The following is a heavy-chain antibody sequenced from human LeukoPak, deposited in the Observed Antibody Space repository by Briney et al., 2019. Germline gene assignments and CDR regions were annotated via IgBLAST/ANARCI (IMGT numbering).Heavy chain of an antibody. CDR1: GFTFSSYW. CDR3: AREQVGASAVSYYYYMDV. CDR2: ISTDGSST. D-gene: IGHD1-26*01. J-gene: IGHJ6*03. V-gene: IGHV3-74*01. Sequence: GGSLRLSCAASGFTFSSYWMHWVRQAPGKGLVWVSRISTDGSSTTYADSVKGRFTISRDNAKNSLYLQMNSLRAEDTALYYCAREQVGASAVSYYYYMDVWGKGTTVTVSS.